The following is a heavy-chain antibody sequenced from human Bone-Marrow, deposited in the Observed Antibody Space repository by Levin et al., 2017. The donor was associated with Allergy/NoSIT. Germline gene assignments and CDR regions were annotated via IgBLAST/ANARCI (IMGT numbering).Heavy chain of an antibody. Sequence: GASVKVSCAASGFTFSSYAMSWVRQAPGKGLEWVASIHNSSRSTHYADSVKGRFTISRDNSKNRLSLQMYSLRAEDTAVYYCAKDLLYFYGSGSYDFWGQGTLVTVSS. CDR2: IHNSSRST. J-gene: IGHJ4*02. CDR1: GFTFSSYA. D-gene: IGHD3-10*01. V-gene: IGHV3-23*05. CDR3: AKDLLYFYGSGSYDF.